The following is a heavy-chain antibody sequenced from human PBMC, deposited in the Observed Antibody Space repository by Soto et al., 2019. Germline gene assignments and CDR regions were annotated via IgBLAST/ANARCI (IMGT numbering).Heavy chain of an antibody. V-gene: IGHV5-10-1*01. Sequence: PGESLKISCKGSGYSFTSYWISWVRQMPGKGLEWMGRIDPSDSYTNYSPSFQGHVTISADKSISTAYLQWSSLKASDTAMYYCARLSKGYCSSTSCFPRSDPWGQVTLVTVSS. D-gene: IGHD2-2*01. CDR1: GYSFTSYW. CDR2: IDPSDSYT. CDR3: ARLSKGYCSSTSCFPRSDP. J-gene: IGHJ5*02.